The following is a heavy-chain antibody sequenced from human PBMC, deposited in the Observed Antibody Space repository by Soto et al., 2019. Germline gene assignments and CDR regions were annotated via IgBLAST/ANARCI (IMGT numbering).Heavy chain of an antibody. V-gene: IGHV1-18*01. D-gene: IGHD2-2*01. J-gene: IGHJ3*02. Sequence: QVQLVQSGAEVKKPGASVKVSCKASGYTFRSYDFSWVRQAPGQGLEWMGWISAYNGNTNSAQKVQGRVTMTTDTSTSTAYRELRSLRSDDTAVYYCARGGYCRSNSCYGFDIWGQGTMVTVSS. CDR3: ARGGYCRSNSCYGFDI. CDR1: GYTFRSYD. CDR2: ISAYNGNT.